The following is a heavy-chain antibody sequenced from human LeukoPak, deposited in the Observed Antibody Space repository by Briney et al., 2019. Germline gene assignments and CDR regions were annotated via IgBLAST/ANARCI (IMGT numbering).Heavy chain of an antibody. J-gene: IGHJ4*02. CDR1: GFTFTTYW. V-gene: IGHV3-7*01. D-gene: IGHD6-19*01. CDR2: MKPDGSEI. Sequence: GGSLRLSCAASGFTFTTYWMSWVRQAPGKGLEWVANMKPDGSEIFYVDSVKGRFTISRDNAKSSLYLQMNSLRAEDTAVYYCARDHFAVAGNLEYWGQGNLVNVSP. CDR3: ARDHFAVAGNLEY.